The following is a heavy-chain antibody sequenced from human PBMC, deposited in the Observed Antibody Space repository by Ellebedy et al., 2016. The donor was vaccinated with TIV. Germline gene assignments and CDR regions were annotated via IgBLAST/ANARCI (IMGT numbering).Heavy chain of an antibody. V-gene: IGHV4-61*08. D-gene: IGHD5-18*01. J-gene: IGHJ4*02. CDR3: ARFGYSYGSFDY. CDR2: IYYSGST. Sequence: SETLSLXXTVSGGSISSGGYYWSWIRQPPGKGLEWIGYIYYSGSTNYNPSLKSRVTISVDTSKNQFSLKLSSVTAADTAVYYCARFGYSYGSFDYWGQGTLVTVSS. CDR1: GGSISSGGYY.